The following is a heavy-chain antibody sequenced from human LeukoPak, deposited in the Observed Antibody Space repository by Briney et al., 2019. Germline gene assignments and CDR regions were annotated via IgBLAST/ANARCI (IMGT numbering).Heavy chain of an antibody. J-gene: IGHJ4*02. CDR2: FDPEDGES. CDR3: ATYPILEVYGHEYFDY. V-gene: IGHV1-24*01. CDR1: GHTLTELS. D-gene: IGHD2-21*01. Sequence: GASVKVSCKVSGHTLTELSMHWVRQAPGKGLEWMGGFDPEDGESIYAQKFQGRVTMTEDTSTDTAYMELSSLRSEDTAVYYCATYPILEVYGHEYFDYWGRGTLVTVSS.